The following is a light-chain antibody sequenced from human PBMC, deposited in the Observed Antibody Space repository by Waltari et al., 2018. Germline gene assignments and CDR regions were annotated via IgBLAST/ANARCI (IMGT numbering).Light chain of an antibody. J-gene: IGLJ2*01. Sequence: QTALTQPASVSGSPGQSITISCTGTSRYVGTYKRVSWYQQHPGKAPKLINYAVSKRPAGVSDRFSGSKSGDMASLTISGLQPEDEAEYFCSSYAGSSKGVFGGGTKVTVL. CDR1: SRYVGTYKR. CDR3: SSYAGSSKGV. V-gene: IGLV2-23*02. CDR2: AVS.